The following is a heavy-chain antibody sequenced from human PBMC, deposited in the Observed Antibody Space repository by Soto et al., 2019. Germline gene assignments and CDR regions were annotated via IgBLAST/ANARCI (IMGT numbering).Heavy chain of an antibody. V-gene: IGHV4-59*01. CDR1: GGSISSYY. J-gene: IGHJ6*02. Sequence: SETLYLTCTVSGGSISSYYWSWIRQPPGKGLEWIGYIYYSGSTNYNPSLKSRVIISVDTSKNQFSLKLSSVTAADTAVYYCARAPWGGYCSSTSCYPTGHYYYYGMDVWGQGTTVTVSS. CDR3: ARAPWGGYCSSTSCYPTGHYYYYGMDV. CDR2: IYYSGST. D-gene: IGHD2-2*01.